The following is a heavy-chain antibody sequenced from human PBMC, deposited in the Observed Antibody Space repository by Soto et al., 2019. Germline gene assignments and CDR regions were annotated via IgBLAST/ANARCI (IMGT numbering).Heavy chain of an antibody. J-gene: IGHJ4*02. V-gene: IGHV3-23*01. CDR1: GFTFSNYA. CDR2: ISGSGDST. D-gene: IGHD1-26*01. CDR3: ASRGSGSYYDY. Sequence: EVQLLESGGGLVQPGGSLRLSCAASGFTFSNYAMNWLLQAPGKGLEWVSVISGSGDSTYYADSVKGRFTISRDNSKNTLYLQMNSLRAEDTAIYYCASRGSGSYYDYWGQGTLVAVSS.